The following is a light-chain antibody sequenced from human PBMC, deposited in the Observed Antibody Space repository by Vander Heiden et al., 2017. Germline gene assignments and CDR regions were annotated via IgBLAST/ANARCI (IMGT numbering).Light chain of an antibody. CDR1: QTIVTF. J-gene: IGKJ2*01. V-gene: IGKV1-39*01. CDR3: QHSDSPPYT. CDR2: GAS. Sequence: DIQLTQSPSSLSASGGDRLTISCRASQTIVTFLHWYQHEPGTAPRLLIYGASKLHIGLPSSISGSGSVSAFTLTIRRLQPKDFATYYCQHSDSPPYTSGQGTKMEIK.